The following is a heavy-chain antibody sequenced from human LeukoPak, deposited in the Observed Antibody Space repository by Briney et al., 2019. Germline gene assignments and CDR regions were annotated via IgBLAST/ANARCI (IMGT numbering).Heavy chain of an antibody. V-gene: IGHV4-4*02. Sequence: PSGTLSLTCAVSGGSISSSNWWSWVRQPPGKGLEWIGEIYHSGSTNYNPSLKSRVTISVDKSKNQFSLKLSSVTAADTAVYYCARVRRAGITMVRGVLDYWGQGTLVTVSS. CDR2: IYHSGST. D-gene: IGHD3-10*01. CDR1: GGSISSSNW. J-gene: IGHJ4*02. CDR3: ARVRRAGITMVRGVLDY.